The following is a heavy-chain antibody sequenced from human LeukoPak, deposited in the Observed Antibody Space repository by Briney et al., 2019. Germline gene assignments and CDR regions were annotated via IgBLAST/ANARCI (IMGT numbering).Heavy chain of an antibody. J-gene: IGHJ4*02. CDR1: GFTFDDYA. V-gene: IGHV3-9*01. CDR3: AKGYSSSWLPFDY. CDR2: ISWNSGSI. D-gene: IGHD6-13*01. Sequence: GGSLRLSCAASGFTFDDYAMHWVRQAPGRGLEWVSGISWNSGSIGYADSVKGRFTISRDNAKNSLYLQMNSLRAEDTALYYCAKGYSSSWLPFDYWGQGTLVTVSS.